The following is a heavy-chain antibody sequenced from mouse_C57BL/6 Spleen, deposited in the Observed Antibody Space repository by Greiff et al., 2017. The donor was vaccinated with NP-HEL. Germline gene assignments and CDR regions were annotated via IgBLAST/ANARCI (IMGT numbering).Heavy chain of an antibody. V-gene: IGHV5-17*01. J-gene: IGHJ3*01. CDR1: GFTFSDYG. D-gene: IGHD2-1*01. Sequence: EVNVVESGGGLVKPGGSLKLSCAASGFTFSDYGMHWVRQAPEKGLEWVAYISSGSSTIYYADTVKGRFTISRDNAKNTLFLQMTSLRSEDTAMYYCARSMVTTWFAYWGQGTLVTVSA. CDR3: ARSMVTTWFAY. CDR2: ISSGSSTI.